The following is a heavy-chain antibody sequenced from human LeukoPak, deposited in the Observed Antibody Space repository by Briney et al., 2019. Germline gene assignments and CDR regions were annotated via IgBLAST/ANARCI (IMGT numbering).Heavy chain of an antibody. Sequence: ASVKVSCKASGGTFSSYTISWVRQAPGQGLEWMGRIIPILGIANYAQKFQGRVTITADKSTSTAYMELSSLRSEDTAVYYCARDLGSGWFNGWFDPWGQGTLVTVSS. CDR2: IIPILGIA. CDR3: ARDLGSGWFNGWFDP. J-gene: IGHJ5*02. D-gene: IGHD6-19*01. V-gene: IGHV1-69*04. CDR1: GGTFSSYT.